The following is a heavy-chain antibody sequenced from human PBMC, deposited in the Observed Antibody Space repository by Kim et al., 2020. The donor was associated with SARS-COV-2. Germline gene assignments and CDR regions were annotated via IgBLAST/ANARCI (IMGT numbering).Heavy chain of an antibody. V-gene: IGHV4-34*01. CDR1: GGSFSGYY. Sequence: SETLSLTCAVYGGSFSGYYWSWIRQPPGKGLEWIGEINHSGSTNYNPSLKSRVTISVDTSKNQFPLKLSSVTAADTAAYYCARGGGGTTVVTLGLGYYYYYGVDGWGQGTTVTVSS. J-gene: IGHJ6*02. CDR2: INHSGST. CDR3: ARGGGGTTVVTLGLGYYYYYGVDG. D-gene: IGHD4-17*01.